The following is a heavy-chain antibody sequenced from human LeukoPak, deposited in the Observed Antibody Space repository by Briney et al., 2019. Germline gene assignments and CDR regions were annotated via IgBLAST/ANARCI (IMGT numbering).Heavy chain of an antibody. CDR3: AREARLYNWFDP. CDR2: ISSSSSYI. J-gene: IGHJ5*02. V-gene: IGHV3-21*01. Sequence: PGGSLRLSCAASGFTFSSYSMNWVRQAPGKGLEWVSSISSSSSYIYYADSVKGRFTISRDNAKNSLYLQMNSLRAEDTAVYYCAREARLYNWFDPWGQGTLVTVSS. D-gene: IGHD2-2*01. CDR1: GFTFSSYS.